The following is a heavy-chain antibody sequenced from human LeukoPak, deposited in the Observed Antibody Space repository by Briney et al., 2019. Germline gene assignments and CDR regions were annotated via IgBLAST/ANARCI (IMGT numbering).Heavy chain of an antibody. CDR2: ISGRGGST. CDR3: AKSMITPGYFDY. Sequence: GGSLRLSCAASGFTFSSYAMSWVGQAPGKGLEGVSAISGRGGSTYYADSVKGRFTISRDNSKNTLYLQMNSLRAEGTAVYYCAKSMITPGYFDYWGQGTLVTVSS. J-gene: IGHJ4*02. V-gene: IGHV3-23*01. CDR1: GFTFSSYA. D-gene: IGHD3-22*01.